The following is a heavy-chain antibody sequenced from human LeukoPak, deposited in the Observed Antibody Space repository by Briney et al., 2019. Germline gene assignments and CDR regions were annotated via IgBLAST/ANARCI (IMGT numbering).Heavy chain of an antibody. CDR3: VRDTGFDFDY. Sequence: SQTLSLTCAISGDSVFSNTAAWNWIRQSPSRGLEWLGRTYYRSKWYQDYAVSVKSRMTISPYTSKNQFSLQLKSMTPEDTAVYYCVRDTGFDFDYWGQGTLVTVSS. CDR1: GDSVFSNTAA. D-gene: IGHD5-12*01. CDR2: TYYRSKWYQ. J-gene: IGHJ4*02. V-gene: IGHV6-1*01.